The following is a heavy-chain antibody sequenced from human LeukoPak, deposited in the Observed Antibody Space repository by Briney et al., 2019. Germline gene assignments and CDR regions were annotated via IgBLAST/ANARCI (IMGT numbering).Heavy chain of an antibody. J-gene: IGHJ3*02. CDR3: AKGRGRCSGGSCYEGNAFDI. Sequence: ETLSLTCTVSGGSISSYYWSWIRRPPGKGLEWVSAISGSGGSTYYADSVKGRFTISRDNSKNTLYLQMNSLSAEDTAVYHCAKGRGRCSGGSCYEGNAFDIWGQGTMVTVSS. CDR2: ISGSGGST. V-gene: IGHV3-23*01. D-gene: IGHD2-15*01. CDR1: GGSISSYY.